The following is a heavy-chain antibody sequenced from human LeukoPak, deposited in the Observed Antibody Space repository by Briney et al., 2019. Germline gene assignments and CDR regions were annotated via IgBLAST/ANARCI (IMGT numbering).Heavy chain of an antibody. Sequence: GASVKVSCKASGYTFTDYYMHWVRQAPGQGREWMGWINPNSGGTKYAQKFQGRVTMTRDTSISTAYMELSRLRSDDTSVYYCARELVPALNYYFDYWGQGTLVTVSS. CDR3: ARELVPALNYYFDY. J-gene: IGHJ4*02. V-gene: IGHV1-2*02. CDR2: INPNSGGT. CDR1: GYTFTDYY. D-gene: IGHD2-15*01.